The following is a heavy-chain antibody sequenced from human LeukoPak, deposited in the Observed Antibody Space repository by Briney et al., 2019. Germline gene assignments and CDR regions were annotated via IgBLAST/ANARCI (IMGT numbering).Heavy chain of an antibody. J-gene: IGHJ4*02. CDR3: ARGQTHEMGYCSSTSCYSSGFKNHSFDY. CDR2: MYYSGST. D-gene: IGHD2-2*01. CDR1: GGSISSSSHY. V-gene: IGHV4-39*07. Sequence: SETLSLTCTVSGGSISSSSHYWGWIRQPPGKGLEWITSMYYSGSTYYNPSLKSRVTISVDTSKNQFSLKLSSVTAADTAVYYCARGQTHEMGYCSSTSCYSSGFKNHSFDYWGQGTLVTVSS.